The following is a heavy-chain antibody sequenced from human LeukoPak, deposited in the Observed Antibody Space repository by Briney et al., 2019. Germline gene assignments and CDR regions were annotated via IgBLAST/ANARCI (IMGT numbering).Heavy chain of an antibody. J-gene: IGHJ3*02. V-gene: IGHV1-2*02. Sequence: ASVKVSCKASGYTFTAYYLHWVRQAPGQGLEWMGWINPNSGGTNYAQKFRGRVTMTRDTSISTAYMELSRLRSDDTAVYYCARSFAFDIWGQGTMVTVSS. CDR1: GYTFTAYY. CDR2: INPNSGGT. CDR3: ARSFAFDI.